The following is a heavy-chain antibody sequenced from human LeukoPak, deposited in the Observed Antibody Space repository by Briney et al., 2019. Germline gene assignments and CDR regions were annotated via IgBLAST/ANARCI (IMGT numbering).Heavy chain of an antibody. D-gene: IGHD1-26*01. V-gene: IGHV4-38-2*01. CDR2: INHSGST. J-gene: IGHJ4*02. CDR3: ARQIVGANDY. Sequence: PSETLSLTCPVSGYSISSGYYWGWIRQPPGKGLEWIGSINHSGSTYYNPSLKSRVTISVDTSKNQFSLKLSSVTAADTAVYYCARQIVGANDYWGQGTLVTVSS. CDR1: GYSISSGYY.